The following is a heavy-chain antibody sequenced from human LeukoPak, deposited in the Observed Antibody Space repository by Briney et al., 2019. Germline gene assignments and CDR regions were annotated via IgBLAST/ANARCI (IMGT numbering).Heavy chain of an antibody. V-gene: IGHV1-69*05. CDR2: IIPIFGTA. D-gene: IGHD6-13*01. CDR3: ARPTYSSSWSFPYYYYYMDV. J-gene: IGHJ6*03. Sequence: ASVKVSCKASGGTFSSYAISWVRQAPGQGLEWMGGIIPIFGTANYAQKLQGRATMTTDTSTSTAYMELRSLRSDDTAVYYCARPTYSSSWSFPYYYYYMDVWGKGITVTVSS. CDR1: GGTFSSYA.